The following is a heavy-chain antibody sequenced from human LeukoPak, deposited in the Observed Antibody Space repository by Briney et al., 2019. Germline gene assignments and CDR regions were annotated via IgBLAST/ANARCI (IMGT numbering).Heavy chain of an antibody. Sequence: ASVKVSCKASGYTYTSNNITWVRQAPGQGLEWMGWISTYNDNTNYAQKLQGRVTMTTDTSTSTTYMELRSLRSDDTAVYYCARADNILTGYHFGYWGQGTLVTVSS. J-gene: IGHJ4*02. V-gene: IGHV1-18*01. CDR1: GYTYTSNN. CDR3: ARADNILTGYHFGY. D-gene: IGHD3-9*01. CDR2: ISTYNDNT.